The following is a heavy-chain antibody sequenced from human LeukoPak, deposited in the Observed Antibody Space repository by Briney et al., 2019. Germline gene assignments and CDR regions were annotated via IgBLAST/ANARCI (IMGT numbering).Heavy chain of an antibody. J-gene: IGHJ3*01. CDR3: ATDSGHSFSY. CDR2: IYSDGSAR. V-gene: IGHV3-74*03. D-gene: IGHD3-16*01. CDR1: GFAFNTAW. Sequence: GGSLRLSCAASGFAFNTAWVHGVRQAPGKGLAWVSRIYSDGSARTYAEFAKGRFTISRDNAKNTLYLQMNSLRIEDTAVYYCATDSGHSFSYWGQRTKVTVSA.